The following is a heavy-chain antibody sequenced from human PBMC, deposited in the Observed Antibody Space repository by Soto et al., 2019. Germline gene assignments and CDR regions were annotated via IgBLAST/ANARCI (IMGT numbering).Heavy chain of an antibody. D-gene: IGHD6-6*01. Sequence: SETLSLTCTVSGGSISSYYWIWIRQPPGKGLEWIGYIYYSGSTNYNPSLKSRVTISVDTSKNQFSLKLSSVTAADTAVYYCARSRPIAAAYYCYYMDVWGKGTTVTVSS. CDR2: IYYSGST. V-gene: IGHV4-59*01. CDR3: ARSRPIAAAYYCYYMDV. CDR1: GGSISSYY. J-gene: IGHJ6*03.